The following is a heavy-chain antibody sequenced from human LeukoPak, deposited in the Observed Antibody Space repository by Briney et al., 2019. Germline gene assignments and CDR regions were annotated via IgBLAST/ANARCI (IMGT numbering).Heavy chain of an antibody. J-gene: IGHJ3*02. Sequence: ASVKVSCKASGGTFSSYAISWARQAPGQGLEWMGGIIPIFGTANYARKFQGRVTITADESTSTAYMELSSLRSEDTAVYYCARESYDSSGIDAFDIWGQGTMVTVSS. CDR1: GGTFSSYA. CDR2: IIPIFGTA. CDR3: ARESYDSSGIDAFDI. V-gene: IGHV1-69*13. D-gene: IGHD3-22*01.